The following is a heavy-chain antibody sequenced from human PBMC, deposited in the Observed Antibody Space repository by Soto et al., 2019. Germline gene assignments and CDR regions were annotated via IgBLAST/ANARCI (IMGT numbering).Heavy chain of an antibody. Sequence: SETLSLTCTVSGGSISSYYWSWIRQPPGKGLEWIGYIYDSGTTNYNPSLKSRVTISADTSKNQFSLKLSSVTAADTAVYYCARVAYGGNPIYYWGQGTLVTVSS. V-gene: IGHV4-59*01. D-gene: IGHD4-17*01. CDR3: ARVAYGGNPIYY. CDR2: IYDSGTT. CDR1: GGSISSYY. J-gene: IGHJ4*02.